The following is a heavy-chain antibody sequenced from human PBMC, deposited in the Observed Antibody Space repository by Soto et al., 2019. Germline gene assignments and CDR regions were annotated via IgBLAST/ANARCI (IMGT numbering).Heavy chain of an antibody. Sequence: ESGGGLVQPGGSLRLSCAASGFTFSSYDMHWVRQATGKGLEWVSAIGTAGDTYYPGSVKGRFTISRENAKNSLYLQMNSLRAGDTAVYYCARARGRVATIYYFDYWGQGTLVTVSS. CDR2: IGTAGDT. CDR1: GFTFSSYD. V-gene: IGHV3-13*01. CDR3: ARARGRVATIYYFDY. D-gene: IGHD5-12*01. J-gene: IGHJ4*02.